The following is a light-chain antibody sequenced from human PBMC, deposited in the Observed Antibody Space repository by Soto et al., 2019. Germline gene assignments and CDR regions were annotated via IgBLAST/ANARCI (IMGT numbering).Light chain of an antibody. J-gene: IGKJ1*01. CDR2: DAS. CDR1: QDIGTY. CDR3: QQFSNHPRT. V-gene: IGKV1-8*01. Sequence: IQMTQSPSSLPASQRDRVSITCQATQDIGTYLAWYQQIPGKAPKLLIYDASTLQTGVPSRFSGSESGTDFTLTISYLQYVYFVTYYCQQFSNHPRTFGQGTKVDIK.